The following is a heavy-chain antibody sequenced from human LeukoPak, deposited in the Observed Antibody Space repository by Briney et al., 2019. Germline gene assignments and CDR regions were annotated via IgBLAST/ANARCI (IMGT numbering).Heavy chain of an antibody. CDR1: GFTFSTYR. D-gene: IGHD6-13*01. CDR2: ISSSSSYI. J-gene: IGHJ4*02. Sequence: GGSLRLSCAASGFTFSTYRMNWVRQAPGKGLEWVSSISSSSSYIYYADSVKGRFTISRDNAKNSLYLQMNSLRAEDTAVYYCARDGGSSWSNAGDYFDYWGQGTLVTVSS. CDR3: ARDGGSSWSNAGDYFDY. V-gene: IGHV3-21*01.